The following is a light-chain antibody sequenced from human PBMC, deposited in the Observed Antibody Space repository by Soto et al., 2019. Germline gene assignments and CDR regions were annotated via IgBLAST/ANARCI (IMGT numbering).Light chain of an antibody. CDR1: QDIRNY. J-gene: IGKJ5*01. CDR3: QQYDILPIT. CDR2: DAS. Sequence: DIQMTQSPSSLSASVGDRVTITCQASQDIRNYLNWSQKKPGKAPNLLIYDASNLEIGVPSRFSGSGSGTHFTFTISSLQTEDIGTYYCQQYDILPITFGRGTRLEIK. V-gene: IGKV1-33*01.